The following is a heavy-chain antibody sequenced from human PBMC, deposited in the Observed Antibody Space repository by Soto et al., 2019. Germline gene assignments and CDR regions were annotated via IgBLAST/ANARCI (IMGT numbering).Heavy chain of an antibody. V-gene: IGHV1-8*01. Sequence: ASVKVSCKASGYTFTSYDINWVRQATGQGLEWMGWMNPNSGNTGYAQKFQGRVTMTRNTSISTAYMELSSLRSEDTAVFYCARLYYDFWSGYYIRGSYYYGMDVWGQGTTVTVSS. CDR3: ARLYYDFWSGYYIRGSYYYGMDV. CDR1: GYTFTSYD. D-gene: IGHD3-3*01. J-gene: IGHJ6*02. CDR2: MNPNSGNT.